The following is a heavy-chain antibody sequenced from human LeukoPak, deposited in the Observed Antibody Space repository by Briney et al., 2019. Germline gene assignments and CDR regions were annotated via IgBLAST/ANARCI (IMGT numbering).Heavy chain of an antibody. J-gene: IGHJ6*03. CDR2: ISSSSSYI. Sequence: GGSLRLSCAASGFTFSSYSMNWVRQAPGKGLEWVSSISSSSSYIYYADSVKGRFTISRDNAKNSLYLQMNSLRAEDTAVYYCARGPHRSGNYMDVGGKGTTVTISS. CDR3: ARGPHRSGNYMDV. CDR1: GFTFSSYS. V-gene: IGHV3-21*01. D-gene: IGHD6-19*01.